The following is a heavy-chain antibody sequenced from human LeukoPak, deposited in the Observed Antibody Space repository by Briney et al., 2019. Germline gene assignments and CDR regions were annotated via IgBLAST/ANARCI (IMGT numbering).Heavy chain of an antibody. CDR3: ARLCIRDTAETGFDY. Sequence: TGGSLRLSCAASGFTFSSYSMNWVRQAPGKGLEWVSSISSSSSYIYYADSVKGRFTISRDNAKNSLYLQMNSLRAEDTAVYYCARLCIRDTAETGFDYWGQGTLVTVSS. J-gene: IGHJ4*02. CDR1: GFTFSSYS. D-gene: IGHD5-18*01. V-gene: IGHV3-21*01. CDR2: ISSSSSYI.